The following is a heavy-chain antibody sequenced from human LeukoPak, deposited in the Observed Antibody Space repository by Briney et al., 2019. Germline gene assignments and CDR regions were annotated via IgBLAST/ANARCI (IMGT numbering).Heavy chain of an antibody. CDR1: GFNFRGFA. CDR2: ISGSGIST. CDR3: AREGVTPRRNWFDP. V-gene: IGHV3-23*01. Sequence: QPGGSLRLSCSASGFNFRGFAMGWVRQAPGKGLEWVSAISGSGISTYSADSVKGRFTISRDNAKKSLYLQMNSLRAEDTAVYYCAREGVTPRRNWFDPWGQGTLVTVSS. J-gene: IGHJ5*02. D-gene: IGHD3-10*01.